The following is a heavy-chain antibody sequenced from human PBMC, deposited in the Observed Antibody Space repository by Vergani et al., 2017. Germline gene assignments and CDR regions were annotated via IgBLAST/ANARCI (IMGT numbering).Heavy chain of an antibody. CDR2: INHSGST. CDR1: GGSFSGYY. D-gene: IGHD3-22*01. J-gene: IGHJ4*02. V-gene: IGHV4-34*01. CDR3: ARVPVDSSGYYLDY. Sequence: QVQLQQWGAGLLKPSETLSLTCAVYGGSFSGYYWSWIRQPPGKGLEWIGEINHSGSTNYNPSLKSRVTISVDTSKNQFSLKLSSVTAADTAVYYCARVPVDSSGYYLDYWGQGTLVTVSS.